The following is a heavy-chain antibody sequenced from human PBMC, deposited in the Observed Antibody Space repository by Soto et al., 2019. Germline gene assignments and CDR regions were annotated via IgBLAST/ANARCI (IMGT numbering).Heavy chain of an antibody. D-gene: IGHD1-20*01. Sequence: SVKVSCKASGGTFSSYAISWVRQAPGQGLEWMGGIIPIFGTANYAQKFQGRVTITRDTSASTAYMELGSLRSEDTAVYYCARGITLPTPLDYWGQGTLVTVSS. CDR3: ARGITLPTPLDY. V-gene: IGHV1-69*05. CDR2: IIPIFGTA. CDR1: GGTFSSYA. J-gene: IGHJ4*02.